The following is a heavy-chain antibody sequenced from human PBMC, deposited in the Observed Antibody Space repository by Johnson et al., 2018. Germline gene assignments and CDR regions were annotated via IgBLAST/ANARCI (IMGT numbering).Heavy chain of an antibody. Sequence: VQLVESGGGFVKPGRSLRLSCTTSGFTFSDYAMTWFRQAPGKGLEWICFIRSSGYGGTTEYAAALGGRFTISRDDAKSIAHLQMNSLKIEDTAVYYCTRLEAIWGVISGLDVWGQGTTVTVS. CDR3: TRLEAIWGVISGLDV. CDR1: GFTFSDYA. V-gene: IGHV3-49*05. D-gene: IGHD3-10*01. J-gene: IGHJ6*02. CDR2: IRSSGYGGTT.